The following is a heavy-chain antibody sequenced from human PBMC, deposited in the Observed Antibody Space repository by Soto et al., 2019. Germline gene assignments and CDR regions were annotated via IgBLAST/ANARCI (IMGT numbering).Heavy chain of an antibody. J-gene: IGHJ4*02. CDR3: ARAFYGDLDY. Sequence: QVQLQQWGAGLLKPSETLSLTCAVYGGSFSGYYWSWIRQPPGKELEWIGEINHSGSTNYNPSLKSRVTISVDTSKNQFSLKLSSVTAADTAVYYCARAFYGDLDYWGQGTLVTVSS. CDR1: GGSFSGYY. CDR2: INHSGST. V-gene: IGHV4-34*01. D-gene: IGHD4-17*01.